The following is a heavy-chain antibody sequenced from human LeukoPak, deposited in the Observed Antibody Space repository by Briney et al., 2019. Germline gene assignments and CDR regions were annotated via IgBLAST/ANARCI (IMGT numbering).Heavy chain of an antibody. V-gene: IGHV4-61*01. J-gene: IGHJ4*02. Sequence: SETLSLTCSVSGGSVSSGSYYWTWIRQPPGKGLELIGYIYYSGGTNYNPSLSSRVTISVDLSKNQFSLKMTSVTTADTAVYYCARVRGSSDYWGQGILVTVSS. CDR3: ARVRGSSDY. D-gene: IGHD1-26*01. CDR1: GGSVSSGSYY. CDR2: IYYSGGT.